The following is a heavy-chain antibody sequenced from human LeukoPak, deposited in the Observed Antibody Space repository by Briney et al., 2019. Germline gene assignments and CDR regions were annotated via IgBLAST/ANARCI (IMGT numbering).Heavy chain of an antibody. CDR2: IHYSGST. V-gene: IGHV4-39*07. J-gene: IGHJ6*03. Sequence: SETLSLTCTVSGGSISSSSYYWGWIRQPPGKGLEWIGSIHYSGSTNHNPSLKSRVTISVDTSKNQFSLKLSSVTAADTAVYYCARGYCSGGSCYSYYYYNYMDVWGKGTTVTVSS. CDR1: GGSISSSSYY. D-gene: IGHD2-15*01. CDR3: ARGYCSGGSCYSYYYYNYMDV.